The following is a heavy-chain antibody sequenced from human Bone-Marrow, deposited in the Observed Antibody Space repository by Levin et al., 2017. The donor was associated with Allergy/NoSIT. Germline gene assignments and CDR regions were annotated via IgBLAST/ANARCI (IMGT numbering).Heavy chain of an antibody. J-gene: IGHJ6*02. Sequence: GGSLRLSCAASGFTFSSYGMHWVRQAPGKGLEWVAVIWYDGSNKYYADSVKGRFTISRDNSKNTLYLQMNSLRAEDTAVYYCARDQHSLQRAAAGTPQNHRASYDYGMDVWGQGTTVTVSS. D-gene: IGHD6-13*01. V-gene: IGHV3-33*01. CDR3: ARDQHSLQRAAAGTPQNHRASYDYGMDV. CDR2: IWYDGSNK. CDR1: GFTFSSYG.